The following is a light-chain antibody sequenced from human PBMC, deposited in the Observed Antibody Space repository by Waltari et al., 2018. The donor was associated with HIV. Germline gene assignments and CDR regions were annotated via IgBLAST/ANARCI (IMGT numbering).Light chain of an antibody. J-gene: IGLJ2*01. Sequence: SYELTQPPSVSVAPGQTATIPCSGNKLGDKFAQWFHQKPGQSPVLIIFEDTKRPSGIPERFSASTSTNTSTLAISGAQIVDEGDYYCQAWGSSAVVFGGGTKLTVL. CDR1: KLGDKF. CDR2: EDT. V-gene: IGLV3-1*01. CDR3: QAWGSSAVV.